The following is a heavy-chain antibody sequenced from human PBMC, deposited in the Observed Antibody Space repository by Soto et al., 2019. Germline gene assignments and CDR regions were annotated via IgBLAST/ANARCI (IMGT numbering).Heavy chain of an antibody. V-gene: IGHV4-39*01. CDR3: ARHPGYCSGGSCNGQYTLDV. CDR1: HDSISPHANS. CDR2: LYSNRDT. D-gene: IGHD2-15*01. J-gene: IGHJ6*02. Sequence: PSLTWSVPHDSISPHANSCAGIRLPQRKGLEWIGPLYSNRDTYYNPSLKIRVTISADTSQNQFSLDLTSVTATDTAVYFCARHPGYCSGGSCNGQYTLDVWGQGT.